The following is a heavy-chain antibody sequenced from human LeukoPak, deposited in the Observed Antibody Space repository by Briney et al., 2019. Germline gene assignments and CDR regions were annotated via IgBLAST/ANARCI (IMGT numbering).Heavy chain of an antibody. CDR3: ARVPADDIYSYYYYGMDV. Sequence: SETLSLTCAVSGGSISSNNWWSWVRQPPGKGPEWIGEIYHSGSTNYNPSLKSRVTISIDKSKNQFSLKVSSVTAADTAVYYCARVPADDIYSYYYYGMDVWGQGTTVTVSS. J-gene: IGHJ6*02. CDR2: IYHSGST. D-gene: IGHD2-2*01. CDR1: GGSISSNNW. V-gene: IGHV4-4*02.